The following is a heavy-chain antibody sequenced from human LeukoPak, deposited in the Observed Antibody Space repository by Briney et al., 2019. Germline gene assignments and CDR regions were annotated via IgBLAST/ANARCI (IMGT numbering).Heavy chain of an antibody. V-gene: IGHV3-49*04. J-gene: IGHJ4*02. CDR2: IRSNTYGGTT. CDR3: TKYRGYFDS. CDR1: RFTFGDYA. D-gene: IGHD3-10*01. Sequence: GGSLRLSSTASRFTFGDYAMNWVRQAPGKGLEWVGFIRSNTYGGTTEYAASVKGRFTISRDDSKSIAYLQMNSLKTEDTAVYYCTKYRGYFDSWGPGTLVTVSS.